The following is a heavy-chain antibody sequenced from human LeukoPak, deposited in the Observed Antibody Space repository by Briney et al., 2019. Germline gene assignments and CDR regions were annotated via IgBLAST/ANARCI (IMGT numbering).Heavy chain of an antibody. CDR1: GFTFDDYA. CDR3: ALLDSSVSFAR. J-gene: IGHJ4*02. D-gene: IGHD3-22*01. CDR2: ISWKSGSI. Sequence: GRSLRLSCAASGFTFDDYAMHWVRQAPGKGLEWVSGISWKSGSIGYADSVKGRFTISRDNAKNSLYLQMNSLRAEDTALYYCALLDSSVSFARWGQGTLVTVSS. V-gene: IGHV3-9*01.